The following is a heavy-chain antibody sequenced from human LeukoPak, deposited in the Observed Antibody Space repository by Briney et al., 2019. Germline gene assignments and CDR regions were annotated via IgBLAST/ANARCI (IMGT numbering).Heavy chain of an antibody. D-gene: IGHD1-26*01. CDR1: GYTFTSYY. CDR3: ARAQAWDASDPNWFDP. Sequence: GASVKVSCKASGYTFTSYYMHWVRQAPGQGLEWMGIINPSGGSTSYAQKFQGRVTMIRDTSRSTVYMELSSLRSEDTAVYYCARAQAWDASDPNWFDPWGQGSLVIVSS. V-gene: IGHV1-46*01. CDR2: INPSGGST. J-gene: IGHJ5*02.